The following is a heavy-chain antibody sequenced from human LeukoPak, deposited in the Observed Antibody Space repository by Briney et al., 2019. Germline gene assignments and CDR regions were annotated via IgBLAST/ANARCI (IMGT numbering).Heavy chain of an antibody. CDR1: GGSISSRVYY. Sequence: SETLSLTCTVSGGSISSRVYYWGWIRQPPGKGLEWIGSIFYNGNTYYRPSLKSRVTISVDLSKNQFSLKLTSVTAADTAVYYCAKVGRSVARWFDSWGQGTLVTVSS. CDR3: AKVGRSVARWFDS. J-gene: IGHJ5*01. CDR2: IFYNGNT. V-gene: IGHV4-39*07. D-gene: IGHD6-19*01.